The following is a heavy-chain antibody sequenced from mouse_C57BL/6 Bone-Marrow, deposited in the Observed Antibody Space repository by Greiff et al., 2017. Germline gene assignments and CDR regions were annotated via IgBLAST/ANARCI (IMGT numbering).Heavy chain of an antibody. D-gene: IGHD2-3*01. V-gene: IGHV1-81*01. CDR3: ARRWFQSRYDYAMDY. Sequence: VQLQQSGAELARPGASVKLSCKASGYTFTSYGISWVKQRTGQGLEWIGEIYPRSGTTYYNEKFKGKATLTADKSSSTAYMGLRSLTSEDSAVYFWARRWFQSRYDYAMDYWGQGTSVTVSS. CDR2: IYPRSGTT. J-gene: IGHJ4*01. CDR1: GYTFTSYG.